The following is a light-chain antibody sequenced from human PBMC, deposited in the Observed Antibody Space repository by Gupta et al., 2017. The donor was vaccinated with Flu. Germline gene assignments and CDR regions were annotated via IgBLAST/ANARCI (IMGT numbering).Light chain of an antibody. CDR3: QQDGSSPTT. CDR1: QSVSSSY. J-gene: IGKJ1*01. V-gene: IGKV3-20*01. Sequence: EIVLTQSPGTLSLSPGERATLSCRASQSVSSSYLAWYQQKPGQAPRLLIYGASSSATGIPDRFSGSGSGTDFTLTISRLEPEDFAVYYCQQDGSSPTTFGQGTKVEIK. CDR2: GAS.